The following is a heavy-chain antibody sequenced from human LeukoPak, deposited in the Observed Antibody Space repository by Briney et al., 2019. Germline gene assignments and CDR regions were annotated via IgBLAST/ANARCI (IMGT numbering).Heavy chain of an antibody. J-gene: IGHJ5*02. V-gene: IGHV3-7*04. CDR1: GFTFSSYW. Sequence: PGGSLRLSCAASGFTFSSYWMSWVRQAPGKGLEWVANIKQDGSEKYYVDSVKGRFTISRDNAKNSLYLQMNSVRAEDTAVYYCARGYDFWSGYWSNWFDPWGQGTLVTVSS. D-gene: IGHD3-3*01. CDR3: ARGYDFWSGYWSNWFDP. CDR2: IKQDGSEK.